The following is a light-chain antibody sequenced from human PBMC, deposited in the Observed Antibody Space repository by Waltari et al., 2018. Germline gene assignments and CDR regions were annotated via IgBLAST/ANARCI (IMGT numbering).Light chain of an antibody. Sequence: DIQMTQSPSTLSASVGDRVTITCRASQSISNWLAWYQHKPGRAPKLLIYKASTLGRGVPATFSGSESGTEFTLIIGSLQPDDFATYYGQQYNSYPLSFGGGTRVEIK. J-gene: IGKJ4*01. V-gene: IGKV1-5*03. CDR3: QQYNSYPLS. CDR2: KAS. CDR1: QSISNW.